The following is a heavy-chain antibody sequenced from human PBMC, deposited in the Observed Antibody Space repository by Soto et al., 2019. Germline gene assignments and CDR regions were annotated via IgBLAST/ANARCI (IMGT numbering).Heavy chain of an antibody. CDR3: VKLMFDHDSSGFSGDY. Sequence: QVQLVESGGGVVQTGGSLRLSCAGSGFNFNNYGMYWVRQAPGKGLEWVAFISFQGTNDYYAEAVKGRFTISKDYSKKSLFLQMNSLRADETAMYYCVKLMFDHDSSGFSGDYWGQGTLVTVS. CDR2: ISFQGTND. CDR1: GFNFNNYG. J-gene: IGHJ4*02. D-gene: IGHD3-22*01. V-gene: IGHV3-30*18.